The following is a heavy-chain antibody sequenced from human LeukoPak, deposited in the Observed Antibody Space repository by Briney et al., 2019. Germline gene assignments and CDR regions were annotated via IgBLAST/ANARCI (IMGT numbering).Heavy chain of an antibody. CDR2: IYWDDDK. V-gene: IGHV2-5*08. D-gene: IGHD5-18*01. CDR3: AHVDTAMVMLDY. J-gene: IGHJ4*02. CDR1: GGSISSYCW. Sequence: TLSLTCTVSGGSISSYCWSWIRQPPGKALEWLALIYWDDDKRYSPSLKSRLTITKDTSKNQVVLTMTNMDPVDTATYYCAHVDTAMVMLDYWGQGTLVTVSS.